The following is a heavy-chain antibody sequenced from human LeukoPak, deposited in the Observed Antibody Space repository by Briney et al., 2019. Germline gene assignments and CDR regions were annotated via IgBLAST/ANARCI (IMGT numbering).Heavy chain of an antibody. V-gene: IGHV4-34*01. D-gene: IGHD3-22*01. CDR2: INHSGST. Sequence: PSETLSLTCAVYGGSFSGYYWSWIRQPPGKGLEWIGEINHSGSTNYNPSLKSRVTISVDTSKNQFSLKLSSVTAADTAVYYCASLDSSGYYYSSWGQGTLVTVSS. J-gene: IGHJ4*02. CDR1: GGSFSGYY. CDR3: ASLDSSGYYYSS.